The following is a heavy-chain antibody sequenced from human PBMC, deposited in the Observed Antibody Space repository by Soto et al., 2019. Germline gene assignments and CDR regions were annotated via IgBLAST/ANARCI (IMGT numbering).Heavy chain of an antibody. CDR1: GFTFSSYG. V-gene: IGHV3-30*03. Sequence: PGGSLRLSCAASGFTFSSYGMHWVRQAPGKGLEWVSGISYDESNKSYADSVKGRFTISRDNAKNTVFLQMNSLRADDTGVYYCARGIRNYYGVDVWGQGTTVTVSS. CDR2: ISYDESNK. D-gene: IGHD5-18*01. J-gene: IGHJ6*02. CDR3: ARGIRNYYGVDV.